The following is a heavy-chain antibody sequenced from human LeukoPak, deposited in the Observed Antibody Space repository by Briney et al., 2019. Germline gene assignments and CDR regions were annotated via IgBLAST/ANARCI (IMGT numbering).Heavy chain of an antibody. D-gene: IGHD3-10*01. CDR2: IKQGGREE. J-gene: IGHJ5*01. CDR1: EFIFSDYW. CDR3: ARDNGGWFDS. Sequence: GGSLRLSCVASEFIFSDYWMSWVRQAPGKGLEWVANIKQGGREEKYVGSVKGRFAISRDDAKGTLHLQMDSLSGDDTAVYYCARDNGGWFDSWGRGTLVTVSS. V-gene: IGHV3-7*03.